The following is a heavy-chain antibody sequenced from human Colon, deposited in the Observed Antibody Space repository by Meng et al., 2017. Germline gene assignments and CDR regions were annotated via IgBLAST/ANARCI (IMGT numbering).Heavy chain of an antibody. CDR3: ATGYSSGQPY. V-gene: IGHV1-3*01. CDR1: GYTFSSYT. D-gene: IGHD6-19*01. J-gene: IGHJ4*02. Sequence: QVQLLQSGAEVKKPGASVKVSCEASGYTFSSYTMHWVRQAPGQRPEWMGWIAAGNDNTRYSKNLQGRVTLTRDTSASTAYMELSSLTSEDTAVYYCATGYSSGQPYWGQGTLVTVSS. CDR2: IAAGNDNT.